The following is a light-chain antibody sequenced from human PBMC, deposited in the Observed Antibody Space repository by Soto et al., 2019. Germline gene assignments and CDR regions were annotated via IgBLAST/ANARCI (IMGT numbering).Light chain of an antibody. V-gene: IGLV2-14*03. CDR2: DVN. CDR3: SSFTSSTSYV. J-gene: IGLJ1*01. Sequence: QSALTQPASVSGSPGQSISLSCTGTSTDVGSYNSVSWYQQYPGKDPNLRIPDVNHRPSGISDRFSGSKSGNTASLTISERQAEDEDDYYCSSFTSSTSYVFGTGTKRTV. CDR1: STDVGSYNS.